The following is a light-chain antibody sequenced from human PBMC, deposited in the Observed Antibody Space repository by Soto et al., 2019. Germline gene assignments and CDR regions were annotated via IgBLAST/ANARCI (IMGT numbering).Light chain of an antibody. V-gene: IGLV2-14*01. Sequence: QSALTQPASVSGSPGQSITISGTGTSSDGGGYNYVSWYQQHPGKAPKLMIYDVSNRPSGVSNRFSGSKSGNTASLTISGLQAEDEADYYCSSYTSSSTYVVFGGGTKVTVL. J-gene: IGLJ2*01. CDR3: SSYTSSSTYVV. CDR2: DVS. CDR1: SSDGGGYNY.